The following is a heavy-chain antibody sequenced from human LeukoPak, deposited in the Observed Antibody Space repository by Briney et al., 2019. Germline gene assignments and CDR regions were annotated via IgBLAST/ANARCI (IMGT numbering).Heavy chain of an antibody. CDR2: ISSSSSYI. Sequence: GRSLRLSCAASGFTFSSYAMHWVRQAPGKGLEWVSSISSSSSYIYYADSVKGRFTISRDNAKNSLYLQMNSLRAEDTAVYYCARVRSYGSGFDYWGQGTLVTVSS. V-gene: IGHV3-21*01. CDR1: GFTFSSYA. D-gene: IGHD3-10*01. J-gene: IGHJ4*02. CDR3: ARVRSYGSGFDY.